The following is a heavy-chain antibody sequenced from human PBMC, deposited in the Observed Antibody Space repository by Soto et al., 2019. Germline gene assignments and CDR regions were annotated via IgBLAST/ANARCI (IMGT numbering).Heavy chain of an antibody. CDR1: GGSISSYY. D-gene: IGHD2-2*01. V-gene: IGHV4-59*01. J-gene: IGHJ5*02. CDR2: IYYSGST. CDR3: ARGVPAATTDWFDP. Sequence: SETLSLTCTVSGGSISSYYWSWIRQPPGKGLERIGYIYYSGSTNYNPSLKSRVTISVVTSENQFSLKLSSVTAADAPVYYCARGVPAATTDWFDPWGLGTLVTVSS.